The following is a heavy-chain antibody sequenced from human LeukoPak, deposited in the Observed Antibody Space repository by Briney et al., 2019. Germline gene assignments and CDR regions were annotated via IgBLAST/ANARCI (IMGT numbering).Heavy chain of an antibody. Sequence: GGSLRLSCAASGFTFSSYGMHWVRQAPGKGLEWVAAIWYDGSNKYYADSVKGRFTISRDNSKNTLYLQMNSLRAEDTAVYYCARGYSSGDYFDYWGQGTLVTVSS. CDR1: GFTFSSYG. CDR2: IWYDGSNK. V-gene: IGHV3-33*01. D-gene: IGHD6-19*01. J-gene: IGHJ4*02. CDR3: ARGYSSGDYFDY.